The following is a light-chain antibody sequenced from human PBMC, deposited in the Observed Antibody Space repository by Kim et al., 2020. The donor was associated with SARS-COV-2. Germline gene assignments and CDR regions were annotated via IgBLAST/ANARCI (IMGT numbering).Light chain of an antibody. CDR2: DAS. Sequence: AFQLTQSPSSLSASVGDTVAITCRASQDIRNSLAWYQQKPGQPPKLLISDASTLEKGVPSRFSGSGSGTDFILIISRLQPEDFATYYCQQFDDYLLSFGGGTKVDIK. CDR1: QDIRNS. V-gene: IGKV1D-13*01. J-gene: IGKJ4*01. CDR3: QQFDDYLLS.